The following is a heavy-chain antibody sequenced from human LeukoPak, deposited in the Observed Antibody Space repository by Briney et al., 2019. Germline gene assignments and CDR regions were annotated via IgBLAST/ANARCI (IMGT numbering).Heavy chain of an antibody. CDR1: GDSISSYY. J-gene: IGHJ6*03. CDR3: ARSRDTTYYYFYMDV. CDR2: IYTSGST. V-gene: IGHV4-4*07. D-gene: IGHD1-1*01. Sequence: SETLSLTCSVSGDSISSYYWSWIRQPAGKGLEWIGRIYTSGSTNYNPSLKSRVTMSVDTSKNQFSLKLSSVTAADTAVYYCARSRDTTYYYFYMDVWGKGTTVTISS.